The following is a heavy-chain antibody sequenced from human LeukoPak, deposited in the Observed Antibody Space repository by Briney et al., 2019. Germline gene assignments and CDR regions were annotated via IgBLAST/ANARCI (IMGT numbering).Heavy chain of an antibody. D-gene: IGHD3-9*01. V-gene: IGHV3-30*04. Sequence: GGSLRLSCAASGFTFSSYAMSWVRQAPGKGLEWVAVISYDGSTKYYADSAKGRFTISRDNSKNTLYLQMNSLRAEDTAVYYCASGYYVIFWGQGTLVTVSS. CDR1: GFTFSSYA. CDR2: ISYDGSTK. CDR3: ASGYYVIF. J-gene: IGHJ4*02.